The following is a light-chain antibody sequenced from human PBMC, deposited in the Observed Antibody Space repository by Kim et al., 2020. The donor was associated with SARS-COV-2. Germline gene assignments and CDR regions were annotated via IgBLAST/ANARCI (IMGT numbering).Light chain of an antibody. CDR1: GSGCVVCKY. Sequence: AITMSCARTGSGCVVCKYVSCYQQQPVRAPNLCVYEVDNRPSGVSIRFSGSKSGNTASLTISGLQAEDEADYYCSSYIRGSTNYVFGTGTKVTVL. CDR3: SSYIRGSTNYV. J-gene: IGLJ1*01. CDR2: EVD. V-gene: IGLV2-14*01.